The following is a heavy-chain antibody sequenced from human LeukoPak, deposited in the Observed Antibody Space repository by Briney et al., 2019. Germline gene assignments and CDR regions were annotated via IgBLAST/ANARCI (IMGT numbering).Heavy chain of an antibody. CDR3: ARDEGGAYIYF. Sequence: GGSLRLSCAASGFTFSSYGMHWVRQAPGKGLEWVSVISGSGGSTYYADSVKGRFTISRDNAKNSLYLQMDSLRAEDTALYYCARDEGGAYIYFWGQGTLVTVSS. CDR2: ISGSGGST. D-gene: IGHD1-26*01. J-gene: IGHJ4*02. CDR1: GFTFSSYG. V-gene: IGHV3-23*01.